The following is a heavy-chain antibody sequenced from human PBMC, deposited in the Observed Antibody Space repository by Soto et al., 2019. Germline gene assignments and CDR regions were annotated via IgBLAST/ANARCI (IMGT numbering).Heavy chain of an antibody. J-gene: IGHJ4*02. V-gene: IGHV1-18*01. CDR1: GYTFTSYG. D-gene: IGHD5-18*01. CDR2: ISAYNGNT. Sequence: GASVKVSCKASGYTFTSYGISWVRQAPGQGLEWMGWISAYNGNTNYAQKLQGRVTMTTDTSTSTAYMELRSLRSDDTAVYYCARDISAFSYGPNPSDYWGQGTLVTVSS. CDR3: ARDISAFSYGPNPSDY.